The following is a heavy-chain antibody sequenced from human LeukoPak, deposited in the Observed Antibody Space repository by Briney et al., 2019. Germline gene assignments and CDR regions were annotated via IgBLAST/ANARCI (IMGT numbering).Heavy chain of an antibody. J-gene: IGHJ4*02. CDR2: IKPEGSEK. Sequence: GGSLRLSCAASGFTFIIYWMSWVRQAPGKGREWVANIKPEGSEKYYVDSVKGRFTISRDNAKNSLYLKVNSLRAEDTAVYYCARRGGSGWEPLGYGGQGTLVTVSS. CDR3: ARRGGSGWEPLGY. D-gene: IGHD6-19*01. CDR1: GFTFIIYW. V-gene: IGHV3-7*01.